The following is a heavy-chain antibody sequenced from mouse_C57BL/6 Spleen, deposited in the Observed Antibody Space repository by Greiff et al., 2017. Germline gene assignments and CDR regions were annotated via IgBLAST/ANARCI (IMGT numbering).Heavy chain of an antibody. CDR1: GYTFTSYW. D-gene: IGHD2-4*01. V-gene: IGHV1-64*01. CDR2: IHPNSGST. Sequence: QVQLLQSGAELVKPGASVKLSCTASGYTFTSYWMHWVKQRPGQGLEWIGMIHPNSGSTNYNEKFKSKATLTVDKSSSTAYMQLSSLTSEDSAVYYCARRYYEYFFDYWGQGTTRTVSS. J-gene: IGHJ2*01. CDR3: ARRYYEYFFDY.